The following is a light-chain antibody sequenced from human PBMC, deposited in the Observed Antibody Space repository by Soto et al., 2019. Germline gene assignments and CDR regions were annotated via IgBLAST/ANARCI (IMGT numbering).Light chain of an antibody. V-gene: IGLV2-18*02. CDR1: SSDVGSYNR. J-gene: IGLJ1*01. Sequence: QSVLTQTPSVSGSPGQSVTISCTGTSSDVGSYNRVSWYQQPPGTAPKLMIYEVSNRPSGVPDRFSGSKSGNTASLTISGLQGDDEADYYCSSYTSTSTYVLGTGT. CDR2: EVS. CDR3: SSYTSTSTYV.